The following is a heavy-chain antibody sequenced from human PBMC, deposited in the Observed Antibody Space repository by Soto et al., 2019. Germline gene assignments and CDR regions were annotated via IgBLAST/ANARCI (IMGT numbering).Heavy chain of an antibody. D-gene: IGHD1-26*01. J-gene: IGHJ5*02. V-gene: IGHV4-4*02. CDR2: IYHSGST. CDR1: GGSISSSNW. CDR3: ASRPSGSGFDP. Sequence: SETLSLTCAVSGGSISSSNWWSWVRQPPGKGLEWIGEIYHSGSTNYNPSLKSQVTISVDRSKNQFSLKLSSVTAADTAVYYCASRPSGSGFDPWGQGTLVTVSS.